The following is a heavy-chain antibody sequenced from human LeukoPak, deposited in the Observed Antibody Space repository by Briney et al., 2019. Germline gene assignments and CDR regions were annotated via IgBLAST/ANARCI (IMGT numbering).Heavy chain of an antibody. CDR3: ARTSYYYDMDV. CDR1: GSIVTYNY. J-gene: IGHJ6*02. Sequence: GGSLRLSCVASGSIVTYNYMTWVRQAPGKGLEWVSLIDSGGTTYYADSLKGRFTISRHSLNNTLFLQMNNLRPEDTAVYYCARTSYYYDMDVWGPGTMVTVSS. CDR2: IDSGGTT. V-gene: IGHV3-53*04.